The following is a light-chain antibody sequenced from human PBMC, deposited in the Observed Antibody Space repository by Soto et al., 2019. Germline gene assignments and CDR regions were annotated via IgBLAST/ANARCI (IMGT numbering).Light chain of an antibody. V-gene: IGKV3-20*01. J-gene: IGKJ2*03. CDR3: QQYGNSPLYS. CDR2: GAS. Sequence: EIVLTQSPGTLSLSPGESATLSCWASQSVDSAYLAWYQQRPGQPPRLLIYGASNRAAGIPARFGGSGSGTDFNLTISRLEPEDFAVYYCQQYGNSPLYSFGQGTKVDIK. CDR1: QSVDSAY.